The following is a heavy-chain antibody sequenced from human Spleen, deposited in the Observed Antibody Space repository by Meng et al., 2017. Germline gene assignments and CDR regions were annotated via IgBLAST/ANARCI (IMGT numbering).Heavy chain of an antibody. J-gene: IGHJ4*02. CDR2: IHHTGST. CDR1: GGSISSGNW. Sequence: QGRLQESGPGLVKPSGTLSLTCAVPGGSISSGNWWSWVRQPPGKGLEWIGEIHHTGSTNYNPSFKSRVTILVDKSENLFSLRLTSVTAADTAVYYCASAGYYCLDYWGQGSLVTVSS. CDR3: ASAGYYCLDY. V-gene: IGHV4-4*02. D-gene: IGHD2/OR15-2a*01.